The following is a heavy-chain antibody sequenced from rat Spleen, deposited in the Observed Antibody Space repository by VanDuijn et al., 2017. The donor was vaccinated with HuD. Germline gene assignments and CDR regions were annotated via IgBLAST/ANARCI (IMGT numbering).Heavy chain of an antibody. J-gene: IGHJ2*01. CDR3: ARIPRVRRVPVFDY. V-gene: IGHV2-43*01. Sequence: QVQLKESGPGLVQPSQTLSLTCTVSGFSLTSFHVSWVRQPPGKGLEWMGVMWNGGSTAYNSALKSRLSISRDTSKSQVFLKMKSLQTEDTAMYFCARIPRVRRVPVFDYWGQGVMVTVSS. D-gene: IGHD1-11*01. CDR1: GFSLTSFH. CDR2: MWNGGST.